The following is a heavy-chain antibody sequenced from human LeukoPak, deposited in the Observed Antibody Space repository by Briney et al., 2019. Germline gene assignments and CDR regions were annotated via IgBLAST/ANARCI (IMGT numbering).Heavy chain of an antibody. Sequence: ETGGSLRLSCAASGFIFSSYDMHWVRQATGKGLEWVSAIGTAGDTYYPGSVKGRFTISRENAKNSLYLQMNSLRAGDTAVYYCARAGYCSGGSCDPDYFDYWGQGTLVAVSS. CDR1: GFIFSSYD. D-gene: IGHD2-15*01. V-gene: IGHV3-13*01. CDR3: ARAGYCSGGSCDPDYFDY. J-gene: IGHJ4*02. CDR2: IGTAGDT.